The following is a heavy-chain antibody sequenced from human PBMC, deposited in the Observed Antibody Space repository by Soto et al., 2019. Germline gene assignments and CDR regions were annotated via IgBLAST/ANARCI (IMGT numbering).Heavy chain of an antibody. D-gene: IGHD3-10*01. CDR2: INHSGST. CDR1: GGSFSGYY. Sequence: QVQLQQWGAGLLKPSETLSLTCAVYGGSFSGYYWSWIRQPPGKGLEWIGEINHSGSTSYNPSLKSRVTISVDTSKNQFSLKLSSVTAADTAVYYCARRVRGVMALDYWGQGTLVTVSS. J-gene: IGHJ4*02. CDR3: ARRVRGVMALDY. V-gene: IGHV4-34*01.